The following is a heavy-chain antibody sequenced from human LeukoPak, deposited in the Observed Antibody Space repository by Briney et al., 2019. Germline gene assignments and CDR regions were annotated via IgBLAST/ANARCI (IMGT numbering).Heavy chain of an antibody. CDR2: IIPIFGTA. Sequence: EASVKVSFKASGGTFSSYAISWVRQAPGQGLEWMGGIIPIFGTANCAQKFQGRVTITADKSTSTAYMELSSLRSEDTAVYYCARATDYYGSGRPNYYYYMDVWGKGTTVTVSS. D-gene: IGHD3-10*01. J-gene: IGHJ6*03. CDR1: GGTFSSYA. CDR3: ARATDYYGSGRPNYYYYMDV. V-gene: IGHV1-69*06.